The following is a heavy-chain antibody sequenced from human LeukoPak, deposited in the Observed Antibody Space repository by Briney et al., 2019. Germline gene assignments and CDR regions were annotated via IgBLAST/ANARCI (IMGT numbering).Heavy chain of an antibody. CDR2: IWYGGSNK. D-gene: IGHD5-18*01. J-gene: IGHJ4*02. CDR3: AKDLDTAMVR. V-gene: IGHV3-30*02. Sequence: GGSLRLSCAASGFTFSSYGMHWVRQAPGKGLEWVAVIWYGGSNKYYADSVKGRFTISRDNSKNTLYLQMNSLRAEDTAVYYCAKDLDTAMVRWGQGTLVTVSS. CDR1: GFTFSSYG.